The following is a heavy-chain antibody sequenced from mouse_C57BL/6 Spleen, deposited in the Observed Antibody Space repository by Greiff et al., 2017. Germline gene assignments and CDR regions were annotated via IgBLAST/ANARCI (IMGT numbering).Heavy chain of an antibody. V-gene: IGHV5-9-1*02. Sequence: EVMLVESGEGLVKPGGSLKLSCAASGFTFSSYAMSWVRQTPEKRLEWVAYISSGGDYIYYADTVKGRFTISRDNARNTLYLQMSSLKSEDTAMYYCTRERDYYDYFAYWGQGTLVTVSA. CDR1: GFTFSSYA. CDR3: TRERDYYDYFAY. CDR2: ISSGGDYI. D-gene: IGHD2-4*01. J-gene: IGHJ3*01.